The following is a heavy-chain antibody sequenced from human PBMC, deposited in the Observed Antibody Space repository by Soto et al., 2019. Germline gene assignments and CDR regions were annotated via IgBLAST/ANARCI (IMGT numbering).Heavy chain of an antibody. CDR2: INPNSGGT. CDR3: ARRKGDYYDCRGYPYYFDD. V-gene: IGHV1-2*02. CDR1: GYTFTGYY. Sequence: GASVKVSCKASGYTFTGYYMHWVRQAPGQGLEWMGWINPNSGGTKSAQKFQGRVTMTRDTSISTAYRELSRLRSDYTAVYYWARRKGDYYDCRGYPYYFDDWGQGNLVTVSS. D-gene: IGHD3-22*01. J-gene: IGHJ4*01.